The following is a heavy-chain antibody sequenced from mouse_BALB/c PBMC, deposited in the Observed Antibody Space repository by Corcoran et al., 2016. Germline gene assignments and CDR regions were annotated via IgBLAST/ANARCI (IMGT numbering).Heavy chain of an antibody. V-gene: IGHV1-18*01. CDR2: VNPNNGGN. CDR1: GYTFTDYH. Sequence: EVLLQQSGPELVKPGASVKIPCKASGYTFTDYHMDWVKQSHGKSLEWIGYVNPNNGGNSHNQKFKDKATLTVDKSSSTAYMELRSLTSEDTAVYYCARRDYYGSSPFDYWGQGTTITVSS. D-gene: IGHD1-1*01. CDR3: ARRDYYGSSPFDY. J-gene: IGHJ2*01.